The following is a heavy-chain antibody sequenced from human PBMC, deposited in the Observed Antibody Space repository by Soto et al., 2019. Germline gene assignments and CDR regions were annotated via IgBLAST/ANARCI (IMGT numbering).Heavy chain of an antibody. D-gene: IGHD3-10*02. CDR3: ARDFCSGSYISLLSPCYYGMDV. J-gene: IGHJ6*02. V-gene: IGHV3-11*01. CDR2: ISSSGSTI. Sequence: PGGSLRLSCAASGFTFSDYYMSWIRQAPGKGLEWVSYISSSGSTIYYADSVKGRFTISRDNAKNSLYLQMNSLRAEDTAVYYCARDFCSGSYISLLSPCYYGMDVWGQGTTVTVSS. CDR1: GFTFSDYY.